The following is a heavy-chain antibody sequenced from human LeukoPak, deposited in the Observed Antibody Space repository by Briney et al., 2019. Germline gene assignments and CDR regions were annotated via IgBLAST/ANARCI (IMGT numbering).Heavy chain of an antibody. J-gene: IGHJ3*02. D-gene: IGHD2-2*01. Sequence: GGSLRLSCAASGFTFSSYSMNWVRQAPGKGLEWVSSISSSSSYIYYADSVKGRFTISRDNAKNSLYLQMNSLRAEDTAVYYCAKDQAYSSTSPDAFDIWGQGTMVTVSS. CDR3: AKDQAYSSTSPDAFDI. V-gene: IGHV3-21*01. CDR2: ISSSSSYI. CDR1: GFTFSSYS.